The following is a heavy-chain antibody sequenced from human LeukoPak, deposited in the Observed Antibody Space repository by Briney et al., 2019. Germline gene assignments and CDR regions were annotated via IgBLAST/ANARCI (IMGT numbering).Heavy chain of an antibody. V-gene: IGHV3-30-3*01. Sequence: PGGSLRLSCAASGFTFSSYAMHWVRQAPGKGLEWVAVISYDGSNKYYADSVKGRFTISRDNSKNTLYLQMNSLRAEDTAVYYCAKEGSATATYNWFDPWGQGTLVTVSS. J-gene: IGHJ5*02. CDR1: GFTFSSYA. CDR2: ISYDGSNK. CDR3: AKEGSATATYNWFDP. D-gene: IGHD3-10*01.